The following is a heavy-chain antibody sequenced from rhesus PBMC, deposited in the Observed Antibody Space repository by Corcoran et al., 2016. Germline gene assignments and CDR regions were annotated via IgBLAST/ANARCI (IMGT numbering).Heavy chain of an antibody. CDR3: ASHYKNGYSFDS. CDR1: GGSISSSYYY. J-gene: IGHJ4*01. D-gene: IGHD3-28*01. CDR2: ISYGGRP. V-gene: IGHV4-122*02. Sequence: QVQLQESGPGLVKPSENLSLTCAVSGGSISSSYYYWSWSRQAPGKGLGLIGYISYGGRPSYTPSLRSRVTISTDTSKNQFSLRLRSVTAADTAVYYCASHYKNGYSFDSWGQGGLVTVSS.